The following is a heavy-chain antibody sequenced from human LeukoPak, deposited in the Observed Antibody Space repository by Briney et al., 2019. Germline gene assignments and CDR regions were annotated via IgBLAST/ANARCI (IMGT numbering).Heavy chain of an antibody. D-gene: IGHD1-26*01. CDR1: GESISSNRYY. Sequence: SETLSLTCTVSGESISSNRYYWTWIRQPPGKGLEWIGNIHHSGNIYYSPSLKSRVSISVDTSKNQFSLRVTSVTAADTAMYYCVRDSEGSYGPLLNLWGQGTLVTVSS. J-gene: IGHJ4*02. CDR3: VRDSEGSYGPLLNL. CDR2: IHHSGNI. V-gene: IGHV4-39*07.